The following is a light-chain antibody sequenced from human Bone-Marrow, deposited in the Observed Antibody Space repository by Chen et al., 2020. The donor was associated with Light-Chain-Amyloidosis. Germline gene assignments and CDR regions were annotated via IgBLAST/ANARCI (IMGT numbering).Light chain of an antibody. CDR3: QVWDRGSDRPV. J-gene: IGLJ3*02. V-gene: IGLV3-21*02. CDR1: KIGSTS. CDR2: DAS. Sequence: SYVLTQPSSVSVAPGQTATIAWGGNKIGSTSVHWYQQTPGQAPLLVVNDASDRPSGIPERLSGCNSGNTATLTISRVEAGDEADYYCQVWDRGSDRPVFGGGTKLTVL.